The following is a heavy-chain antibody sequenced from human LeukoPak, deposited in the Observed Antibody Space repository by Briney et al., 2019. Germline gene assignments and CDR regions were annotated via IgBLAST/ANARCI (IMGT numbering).Heavy chain of an antibody. D-gene: IGHD6-19*01. V-gene: IGHV3-13*01. CDR2: SGIAGDT. CDR1: GFTFSDYD. J-gene: IGHJ4*02. CDR3: ARTMAGTFFDY. Sequence: PGGSLRLSCAASGFTFSDYDMHWVRQSTGKGLEWVSVSGIAGDTYYSGSVKDRFTISRDDAKNSLYLQMNSLRAGDTAVYYCARTMAGTFFDYWGQGTLVTVSS.